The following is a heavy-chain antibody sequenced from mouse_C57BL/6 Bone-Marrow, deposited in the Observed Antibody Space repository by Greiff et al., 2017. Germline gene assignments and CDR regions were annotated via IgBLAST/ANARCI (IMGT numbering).Heavy chain of an antibody. CDR1: GFTFSSYG. CDR3: ARRPGSRFDY. Sequence: EVQVVESGGDLVKPGGSLKLSCAASGFTFSSYGMSWVRQTPDKRLEWVATISSGGSYTYYPDSVKGRFTISRDNAKNTLYLQMSSLKSEDTAMYYCARRPGSRFDYWGQGTTLTVSS. CDR2: ISSGGSYT. D-gene: IGHD1-1*01. J-gene: IGHJ2*01. V-gene: IGHV5-6*01.